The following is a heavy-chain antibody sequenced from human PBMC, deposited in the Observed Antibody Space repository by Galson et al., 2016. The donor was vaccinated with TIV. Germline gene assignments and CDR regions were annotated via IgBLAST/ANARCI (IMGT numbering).Heavy chain of an antibody. CDR2: TYSNGDT. V-gene: IGHV3-66*02. J-gene: IGHJ6*02. Sequence: SLRLSCAGSGISVTDNFITWVRQAPGKGLEWISTTYSNGDTYYADSVKGRFTISRDTSKNTLHPHMNSLRTEDTAVYFCARDRYYDASGYYYYYYGLDVWGQGTTVAVS. D-gene: IGHD3-22*01. CDR3: ARDRYYDASGYYYYYYGLDV. CDR1: GISVTDNF.